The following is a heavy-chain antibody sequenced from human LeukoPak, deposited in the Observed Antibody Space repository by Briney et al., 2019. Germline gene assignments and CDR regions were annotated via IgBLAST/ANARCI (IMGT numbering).Heavy chain of an antibody. CDR2: ISSSGDYI. CDR1: GFTFSGYS. V-gene: IGHV3-21*01. D-gene: IGHD5-12*01. J-gene: IGHJ4*02. CDR3: ARDLVATMGHEY. Sequence: GGSLRLSCAASGFTFSGYSMNWVRQAPGKGLEWVSSISSSGDYIYYADSVKGRLTISRDNATNSLFLQMNSLGAEDTAVYFCARDLVATMGHEYWGQGTLVTVSS.